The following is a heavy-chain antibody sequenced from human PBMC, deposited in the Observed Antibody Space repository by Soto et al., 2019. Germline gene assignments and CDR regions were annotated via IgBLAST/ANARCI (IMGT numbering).Heavy chain of an antibody. CDR3: VGGFDWLSGDAFDI. V-gene: IGHV3-13*01. J-gene: IGHJ3*02. CDR2: IGTAGDT. D-gene: IGHD3-9*01. Sequence: EVQLVESGGGLVQPGGSLRLSCAASGFTFSSYDMHWVRQATGKGLEWVSAIGTAGDTYYPGSVKGRFTISRENAKNSLYLQMNSLRAEDTAVYYCVGGFDWLSGDAFDIWGQGTMVTVSS. CDR1: GFTFSSYD.